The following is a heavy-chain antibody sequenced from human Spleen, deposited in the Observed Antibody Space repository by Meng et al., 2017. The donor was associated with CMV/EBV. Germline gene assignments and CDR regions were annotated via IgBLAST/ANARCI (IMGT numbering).Heavy chain of an antibody. J-gene: IGHJ6*02. Sequence: SETLSLTCAISGDSVSSNTASWSWIRQSPSRGLEWLGRTYYRSKWYNDYAVSVKSRISINPDTSKNEFSLHLNSVTPEDTAVYYCARAGRFGITFFRVVPTTNYGMDVWGQGTTVTVSS. CDR1: GDSVSSNTAS. V-gene: IGHV6-1*01. CDR3: ARAGRFGITFFRVVPTTNYGMDV. CDR2: TYYRSKWYN. D-gene: IGHD3-3*01.